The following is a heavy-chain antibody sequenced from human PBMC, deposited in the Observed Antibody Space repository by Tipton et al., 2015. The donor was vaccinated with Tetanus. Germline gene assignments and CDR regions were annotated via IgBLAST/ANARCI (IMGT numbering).Heavy chain of an antibody. J-gene: IGHJ4*02. CDR1: GYTFSNYG. CDR2: VSPYNGDT. V-gene: IGHV1-18*01. D-gene: IGHD3-10*01. CDR3: ATFYYGSGSYRGGLRKFDY. Sequence: QVQLVQSGAEMTKPGASVKVSCKASGYTFSNYGITWVRQAPGQGLEWMGWVSPYNGDTFFAQNVQGRVTMTTDTSTSTAYMELRALRSDDTAVYYGATFYYGSGSYRGGLRKFDYWGQGTLVTVSS.